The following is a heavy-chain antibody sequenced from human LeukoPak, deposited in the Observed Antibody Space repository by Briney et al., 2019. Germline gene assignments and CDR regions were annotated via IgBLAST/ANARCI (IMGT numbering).Heavy chain of an antibody. CDR3: AREAYSYGYEEPRVFDY. J-gene: IGHJ4*02. V-gene: IGHV1-8*01. CDR2: MNPNSGNT. Sequence: ASVKVSCKASGYTFTSYDINWVRQATGQGLEWMGWMNPNSGNTGYAQKFQGRVTMTRNTSISTAYMELSSLRSEDTAVYYCAREAYSYGYEEPRVFDYWGQGTLVTVSS. CDR1: GYTFTSYD. D-gene: IGHD5-18*01.